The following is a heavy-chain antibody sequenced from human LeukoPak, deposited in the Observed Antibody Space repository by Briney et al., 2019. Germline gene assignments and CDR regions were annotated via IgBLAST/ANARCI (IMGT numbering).Heavy chain of an antibody. CDR3: ARSLAFGGVIVHFDY. CDR1: GGSISSYY. D-gene: IGHD3-16*02. CDR2: IYYSGST. V-gene: IGHV4-59*01. J-gene: IGHJ4*02. Sequence: SETLSLTCTVSGGSISSYYWSWIRQPPGKGLEWIGYIYYSGSTNYNPSLKSRVTISVDTSKNQFSLKLSSVTAADTAVYCCARSLAFGGVIVHFDYWGQGTLVTVSS.